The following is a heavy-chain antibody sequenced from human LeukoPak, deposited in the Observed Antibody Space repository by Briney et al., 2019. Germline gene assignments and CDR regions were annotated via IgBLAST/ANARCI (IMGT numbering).Heavy chain of an antibody. V-gene: IGHV3-33*01. CDR2: IWYDGSNK. CDR3: ARSPGYYYGMGV. CDR1: GFTFSSYG. J-gene: IGHJ6*02. Sequence: GGSLRLSCAASGFTFSSYGMHWVRQAPGKGLEWVAVIWYDGSNKYYADSVKGRFTIPRDNSKNTLYLQMNSLRAEDTAVYYCARSPGYYYGMGVWGQGTTVTVSS.